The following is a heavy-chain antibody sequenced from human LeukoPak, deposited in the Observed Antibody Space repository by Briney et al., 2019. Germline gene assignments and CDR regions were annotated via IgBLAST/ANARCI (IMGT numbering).Heavy chain of an antibody. CDR2: FDPEDGET. V-gene: IGHV1-24*01. Sequence: ASVTVSCKVSGYTLTELSMHWVRQAPGKGREWMGGFDPEDGETIYAQKVQGRVTMTEDTSTDTAYMELSSLRSEDTAVYYCATPYDLRAFDIWGQGTMVTASS. J-gene: IGHJ3*02. CDR3: ATPYDLRAFDI. D-gene: IGHD3-16*01. CDR1: GYTLTELS.